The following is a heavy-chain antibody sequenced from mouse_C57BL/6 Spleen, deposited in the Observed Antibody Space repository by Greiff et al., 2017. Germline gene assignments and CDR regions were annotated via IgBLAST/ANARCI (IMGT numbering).Heavy chain of an antibody. CDR2: ISSGSSTI. Sequence: EVKLVESGGGLVKPGGSLKLSCAASGFTFSDYGMHWVRQAPEKGLEWVAYISSGSSTIYYADTVKGGVTISRDNAKNTLFLQMTSLGSEDTAMYYCEGEHYFDYWGQGTTLTVSS. CDR1: GFTFSDYG. J-gene: IGHJ2*01. V-gene: IGHV5-17*01. CDR3: EGEHYFDY.